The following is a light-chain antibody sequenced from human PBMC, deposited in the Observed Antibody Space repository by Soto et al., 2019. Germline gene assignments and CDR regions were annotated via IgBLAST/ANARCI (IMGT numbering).Light chain of an antibody. V-gene: IGLV2-14*01. Sequence: QSALTQPASVSGSPGQSITICCTGTSGDIGGYNYVSWYQQHPGKAPKLLISEVTNRPSGVSNRFSGSKSGNTASLTISGLQAEDEADYYCSSYTTNITPVVFGGGTQLTVL. CDR2: EVT. CDR1: SGDIGGYNY. CDR3: SSYTTNITPVV. J-gene: IGLJ2*01.